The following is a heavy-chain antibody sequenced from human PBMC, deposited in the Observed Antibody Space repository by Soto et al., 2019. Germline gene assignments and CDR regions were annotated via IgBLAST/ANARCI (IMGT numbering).Heavy chain of an antibody. V-gene: IGHV1-69*01. J-gene: IGHJ5*02. CDR3: ARDAGNYYDSSGYYIRDWFDP. CDR2: IIPIFGTA. CDR1: GGTFSSYA. Sequence: QVQLVQSGAEVKKPGSSVKVSCKASGGTFSSYAISWVRQAPGQGLEWMGGIIPIFGTANYAQKFQGRVTITADESTSTAYMELSSLRSEATAVYYCARDAGNYYDSSGYYIRDWFDPWGQGTLVTVSS. D-gene: IGHD3-22*01.